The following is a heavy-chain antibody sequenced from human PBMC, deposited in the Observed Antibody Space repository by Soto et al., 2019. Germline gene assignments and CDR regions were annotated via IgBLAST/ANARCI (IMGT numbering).Heavy chain of an antibody. D-gene: IGHD1-1*01. CDR2: IYYIGNT. Sequence: PSETLSLTCTVSGGSISSGAYYLGWIRRPPGKGLEWVGTIYYIGNTYYNPSLQSRVTISLDTSKNQFSLSLNSVTAADTAVYYCGRLMSTWNALDSWDQGNRVTVSS. V-gene: IGHV4-39*01. J-gene: IGHJ4*02. CDR1: GGSISSGAYY. CDR3: GRLMSTWNALDS.